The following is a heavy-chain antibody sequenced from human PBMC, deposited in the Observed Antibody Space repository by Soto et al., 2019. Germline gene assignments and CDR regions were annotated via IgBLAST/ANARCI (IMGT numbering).Heavy chain of an antibody. Sequence: GGSLRLSCAASGLTFTTYGMHWVRQAPGKGLEWVAIISNDGSNKYYAHSVRGRFTISRDNSKNTLYLQMDSLRAEDTAVYYCAKCFGGVVVTIFDYWGQGTLVTVSS. CDR2: ISNDGSNK. CDR1: GLTFTTYG. J-gene: IGHJ4*02. V-gene: IGHV3-30*18. CDR3: AKCFGGVVVTIFDY. D-gene: IGHD2-15*01.